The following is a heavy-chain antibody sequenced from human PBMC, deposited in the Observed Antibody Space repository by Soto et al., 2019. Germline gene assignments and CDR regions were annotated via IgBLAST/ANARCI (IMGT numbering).Heavy chain of an antibody. Sequence: QVQLVQSGAEVKKPGSSVKVSCKASGGTFSSYAISWVRQAPGQGLEWMGGIIPIFGTANYAQKFQGRVTITANEYTRTAYMELRSLRSEDTAVYYCASPQAVAGNYYYGMDVWGQGTTVTVSS. CDR2: IIPIFGTA. D-gene: IGHD6-19*01. CDR3: ASPQAVAGNYYYGMDV. CDR1: GGTFSSYA. V-gene: IGHV1-69*12. J-gene: IGHJ6*02.